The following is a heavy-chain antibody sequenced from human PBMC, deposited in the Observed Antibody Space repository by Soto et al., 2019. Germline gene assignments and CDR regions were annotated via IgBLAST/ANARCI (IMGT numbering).Heavy chain of an antibody. V-gene: IGHV3-23*01. CDR1: GFTFSSYD. CDR2: ISGSGGST. D-gene: IGHD5-18*01. CDR3: AKSGYSYVYGMDV. Sequence: EVQLLESGGGLVQPGGSLRLSCAASGFTFSSYDMSWVRQAPRKRLEWVSGISGSGGSTYYADSVKGRFTISRDNSKNTVYLQMNSLRAEDTAVYYCAKSGYSYVYGMDVWGQGTSVTVSS. J-gene: IGHJ6*02.